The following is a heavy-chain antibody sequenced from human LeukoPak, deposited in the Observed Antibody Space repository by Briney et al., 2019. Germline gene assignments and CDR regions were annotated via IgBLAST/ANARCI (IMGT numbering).Heavy chain of an antibody. Sequence: GGSLRLLCAASGFSFSSYWIHWVRQAPGRGLVWVSRISGDGSRTSYADSVKGRFTISRDNAKNTLYLQMNSLRVDDTAVYYCARPYYSDRSGYQLPGYWGQGTLVTVSS. CDR1: GFSFSSYW. V-gene: IGHV3-74*01. CDR2: ISGDGSRT. J-gene: IGHJ4*02. CDR3: ARPYYSDRSGYQLPGY. D-gene: IGHD3-22*01.